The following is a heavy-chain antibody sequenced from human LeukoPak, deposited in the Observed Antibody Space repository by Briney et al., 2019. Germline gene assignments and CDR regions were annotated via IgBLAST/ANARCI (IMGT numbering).Heavy chain of an antibody. Sequence: GASVKVSCKASGGTFSSYAISWVRQAPGQGLEWMGRIIPILGIANYAQKFQGRVTITADKSTSTAYMELSSLRSKDTAVYYCARDRGGSYLINYYYGMDVWGQGTTVTVSS. CDR1: GGTFSSYA. CDR2: IIPILGIA. D-gene: IGHD1-26*01. J-gene: IGHJ6*02. CDR3: ARDRGGSYLINYYYGMDV. V-gene: IGHV1-69*04.